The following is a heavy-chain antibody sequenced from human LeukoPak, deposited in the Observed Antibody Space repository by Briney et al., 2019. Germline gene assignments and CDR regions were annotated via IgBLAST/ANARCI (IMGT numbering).Heavy chain of an antibody. CDR2: LSYRGDT. Sequence: PSETLPLTCTVSGGSISSSTYYLGWFRQPPGKGLEWIGSLSYRGDTYYNPSLRSRLTISVDTSESHFSLNLTSLAAADTAVYYCARRVYSGGWYGPFDYWGQGTLVTVSS. CDR3: ARRVYSGGWYGPFDY. D-gene: IGHD6-19*01. V-gene: IGHV4-39*02. J-gene: IGHJ4*02. CDR1: GGSISSSTYY.